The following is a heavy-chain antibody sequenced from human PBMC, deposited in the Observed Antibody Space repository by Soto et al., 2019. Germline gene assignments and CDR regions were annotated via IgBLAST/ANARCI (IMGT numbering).Heavy chain of an antibody. J-gene: IGHJ4*02. Sequence: SETLSLTCTVSGGSISSYYWSWIRQPPGKGLEWIGYIYYSGSTNYNPPLKSRVTISVDTSKNQFSPKLSSVTAADTAVYYCARRWGRTFDYWGQGTLVTVSS. CDR1: GGSISSYY. CDR3: ARRWGRTFDY. V-gene: IGHV4-59*08. D-gene: IGHD7-27*01. CDR2: IYYSGST.